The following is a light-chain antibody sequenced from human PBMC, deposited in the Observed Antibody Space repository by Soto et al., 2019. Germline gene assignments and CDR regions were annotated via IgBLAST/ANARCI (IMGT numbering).Light chain of an antibody. CDR3: QQYGNSPLT. Sequence: LKQSPATLSLYPGQRAPLSCRASQSVSSYLAWYQQKPGQAPRLLIYDASNRATGIPARFSGSGSGTDFTLTISGLEPEDFAVYYCQQYGNSPLTVGGGTKVDNK. V-gene: IGKV3-11*01. J-gene: IGKJ4*01. CDR1: QSVSSY. CDR2: DAS.